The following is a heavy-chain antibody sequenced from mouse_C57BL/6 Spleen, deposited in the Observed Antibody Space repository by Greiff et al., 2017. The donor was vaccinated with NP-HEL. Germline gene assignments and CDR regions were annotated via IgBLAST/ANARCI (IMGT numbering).Heavy chain of an antibody. Sequence: VQLQQSGAELARPGASVKMSCKASGYTFTSYTMHWVKQRPGQGLEWIGYINPSSGYTKYNQKFKDKATLTADKSSSTAYMQLSSLTSEDSAVYYCAREDYYGSSSLYYYAMDYWGQGTSVTVSS. CDR2: INPSSGYT. V-gene: IGHV1-4*01. CDR3: AREDYYGSSSLYYYAMDY. J-gene: IGHJ4*01. D-gene: IGHD1-1*01. CDR1: GYTFTSYT.